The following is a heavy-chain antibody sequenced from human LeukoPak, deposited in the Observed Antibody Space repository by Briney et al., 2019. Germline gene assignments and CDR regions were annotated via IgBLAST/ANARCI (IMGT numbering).Heavy chain of an antibody. Sequence: SETLSLTCSVSSGSISSQYWSWIRQPPGKGLEWIGDINYSGAINYNPSLMSRLTISLDKSKKQFSLKLRSVTAADTAVYYCARLTPHGNSRGDGWFDPWGQGNLVTVSS. D-gene: IGHD4-23*01. V-gene: IGHV4-59*11. CDR2: INYSGAI. J-gene: IGHJ5*02. CDR1: SGSISSQY. CDR3: ARLTPHGNSRGDGWFDP.